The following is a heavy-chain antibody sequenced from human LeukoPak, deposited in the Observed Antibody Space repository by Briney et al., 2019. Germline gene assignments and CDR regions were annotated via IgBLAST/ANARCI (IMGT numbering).Heavy chain of an antibody. CDR3: ARSLYDFWSGYPFDY. CDR2: IYSGGST. D-gene: IGHD3-3*01. J-gene: IGHJ4*02. CDR1: GFTVSSNY. V-gene: IGHV3-53*01. Sequence: GGSLRLSCAASGFTVSSNYMSWVRQAPGKGLEWVSVIYSGGSTYYADSVKGRFTISRDNSKNTLYLQMNSLRAEDTAVYYCARSLYDFWSGYPFDYWGQGTLVTVSS.